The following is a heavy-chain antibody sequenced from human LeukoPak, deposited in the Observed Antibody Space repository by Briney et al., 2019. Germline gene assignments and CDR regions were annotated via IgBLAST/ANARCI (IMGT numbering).Heavy chain of an antibody. CDR3: ARPGYCSGTSCYYFDS. V-gene: IGHV3-7*01. Sequence: GGSLRLSCAASGFTFSYYWMSWVRQAPGKGLEWVANINQDGSGKYYVGSVKGRFTISRGNAKNSLYLQMNSLRAEDTAVYYCARPGYCSGTSCYYFDSWGQGTLVTVSS. J-gene: IGHJ4*02. D-gene: IGHD2-2*01. CDR2: INQDGSGK. CDR1: GFTFSYYW.